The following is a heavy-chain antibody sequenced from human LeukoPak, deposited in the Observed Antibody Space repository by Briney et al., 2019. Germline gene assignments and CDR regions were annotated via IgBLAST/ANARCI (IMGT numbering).Heavy chain of an antibody. D-gene: IGHD1-26*01. J-gene: IGHJ4*02. CDR3: ASGSYYVFDY. V-gene: IGHV3-7*01. CDR2: IKQDGSDK. Sequence: GSLRLSCAASGFTFSSYGMSWVRQAPGKGLEWVANIKQDGSDKYYVDSVKGRFTISRDNAKNSLYLQMNTLRAEDTAVYYCASGSYYVFDYWGQGTLVTVSS. CDR1: GFTFSSYG.